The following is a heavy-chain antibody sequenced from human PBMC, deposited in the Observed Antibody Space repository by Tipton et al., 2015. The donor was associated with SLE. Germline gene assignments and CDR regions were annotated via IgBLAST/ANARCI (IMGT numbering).Heavy chain of an antibody. V-gene: IGHV3-30-3*01. CDR3: ARDRGVAGIICDY. J-gene: IGHJ4*02. CDR2: ISYDGSNK. CDR1: GFTFSYHA. D-gene: IGHD6-19*01. Sequence: SLRLSCAASGFTFSYHAMDWVRQAPGKGLEWVAVISYDGSNKYYADSVKGRFTISRDNSKNTLYLQMNSLRAGDTAVYYCARDRGVAGIICDYWGQGTLVTVSS.